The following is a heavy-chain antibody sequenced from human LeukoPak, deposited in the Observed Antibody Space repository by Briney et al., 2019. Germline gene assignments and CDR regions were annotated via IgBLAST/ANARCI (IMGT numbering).Heavy chain of an antibody. CDR2: IKSKTDGGTT. Sequence: PGGSLRLSCAASGFTFSNAWMSWVRQAPGKGLEWVGRIKSKTDGGTTDYAAPVKGRFTISRDDSKNTLYLQMNSLRAEDTAVYYCAKARPDCSSTSCYTTEIDYWGQGTLVTVSS. CDR1: GFTFSNAW. D-gene: IGHD2-2*02. J-gene: IGHJ4*02. V-gene: IGHV3-15*01. CDR3: AKARPDCSSTSCYTTEIDY.